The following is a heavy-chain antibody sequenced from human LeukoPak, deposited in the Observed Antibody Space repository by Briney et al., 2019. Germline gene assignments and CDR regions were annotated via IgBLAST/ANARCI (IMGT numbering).Heavy chain of an antibody. CDR3: VRRGMELRHGMDV. D-gene: IGHD1-7*01. V-gene: IGHV3-20*01. J-gene: IGHJ6*02. CDR2: ISWNVVST. Sequence: GRSLRLSCAASGFSSDDYGMSGVCQVPGKGREWVSGISWNVVSTGYADPPTGRFTIYRDNAKNSLYLQMHSLRGEDTALYHCVRRGMELRHGMDVWGQGTTLTVSS. CDR1: GFSSDDYG.